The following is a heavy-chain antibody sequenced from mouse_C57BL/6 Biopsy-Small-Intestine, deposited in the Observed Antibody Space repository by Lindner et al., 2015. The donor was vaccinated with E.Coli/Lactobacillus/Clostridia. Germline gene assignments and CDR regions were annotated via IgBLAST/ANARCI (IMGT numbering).Heavy chain of an antibody. CDR1: GFTFSDYG. CDR2: ISSGSSTI. V-gene: IGHV5-17*01. Sequence: VQLQESGGGLVKPGGSLKLPCAASGFTFSDYGMHWVRQAPEKGLEWVAYISSGSSTIYYADTVKGRFTISRDNAKNTLFLQMTSLRSEDTAMYYCARQGLRGDFDYWGQGTTLTVSS. D-gene: IGHD2-4*01. J-gene: IGHJ2*01. CDR3: ARQGLRGDFDY.